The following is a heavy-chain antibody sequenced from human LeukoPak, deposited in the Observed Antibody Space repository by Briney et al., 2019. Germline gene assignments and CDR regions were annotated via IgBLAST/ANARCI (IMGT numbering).Heavy chain of an antibody. CDR1: GGSISSYY. V-gene: IGHV4-59*08. D-gene: IGHD2/OR15-2a*01. J-gene: IGHJ3*02. CDR2: IYYSGST. CDR3: ARVVLPPGGAFDI. Sequence: SETLSLTCTVSGGSISSYYWSWIRQSPGKGLEWIGYIYYSGSTYYNPSLTSRVTISVDTSKNQFSLRLSSVTAADTAVYYCARVVLPPGGAFDIWGQGTMVTVSS.